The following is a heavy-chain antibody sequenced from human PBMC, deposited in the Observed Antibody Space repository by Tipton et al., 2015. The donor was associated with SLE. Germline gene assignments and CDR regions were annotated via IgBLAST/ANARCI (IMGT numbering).Heavy chain of an antibody. V-gene: IGHV4-39*07. D-gene: IGHD3-3*01. CDR2: VLHSGVT. CDR3: ASSPGVTLFRVVTYFDL. Sequence: TLSLTCTVSGGSIRGSPYYWYWIRQAPGKGLEWLGSVLHSGVTYFNPSLKTRVSISLDTSKNQFFLELRSVAAADTAVYYCASSPGVTLFRVVTYFDLWGQGILVTVSS. CDR1: GGSIRGSPYY. J-gene: IGHJ4*02.